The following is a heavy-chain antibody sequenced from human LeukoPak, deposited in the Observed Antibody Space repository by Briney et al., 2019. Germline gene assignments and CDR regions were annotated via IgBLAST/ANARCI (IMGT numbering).Heavy chain of an antibody. CDR1: GFSFRSYG. V-gene: IGHV3-30*03. Sequence: GGSLRLSCAASGFSFRSYGMHWVRQAPGKGLEWVAVISSDEINEYYADSVKGRFTISRDNSKNTLYLQMNSLRAEDTAVYYCARVTSIAARPRYYYYYYMDVWGKGTTVTVSS. J-gene: IGHJ6*03. CDR3: ARVTSIAARPRYYYYYYMDV. D-gene: IGHD6-6*01. CDR2: ISSDEINE.